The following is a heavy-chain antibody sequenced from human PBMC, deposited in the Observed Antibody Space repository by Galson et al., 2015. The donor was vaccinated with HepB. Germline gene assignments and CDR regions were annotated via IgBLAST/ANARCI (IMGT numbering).Heavy chain of an antibody. CDR2: ISYDGSNK. Sequence: SLRLSCAASGFTFSSCGMHWVRQAPGKGLEWVAVISYDGSNKYYADSVKGRFTISRDNSKNTLYLQMNSLRAEDTAVYYCATYDYVWGSYRQFDYWGQGTLVAVSS. CDR3: ATYDYVWGSYRQFDY. J-gene: IGHJ4*02. D-gene: IGHD3-16*02. CDR1: GFTFSSCG. V-gene: IGHV3-30*03.